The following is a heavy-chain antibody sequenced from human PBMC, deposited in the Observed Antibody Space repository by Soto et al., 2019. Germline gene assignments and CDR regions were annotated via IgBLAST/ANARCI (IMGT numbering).Heavy chain of an antibody. V-gene: IGHV3-30-3*01. D-gene: IGHD3-22*01. CDR2: ISYDGSNK. CDR3: ARQYYYDSSGYYPQDAFDI. J-gene: IGHJ3*02. Sequence: PGGSLRLSCAASGFTFSSYAMHWVRQAPGKGLEWVAVISYDGSNKYYADSVKGRFTISRDNSKNTLYLQMNSLRAEDTAVYYCARQYYYDSSGYYPQDAFDIWGQGTMVTVSS. CDR1: GFTFSSYA.